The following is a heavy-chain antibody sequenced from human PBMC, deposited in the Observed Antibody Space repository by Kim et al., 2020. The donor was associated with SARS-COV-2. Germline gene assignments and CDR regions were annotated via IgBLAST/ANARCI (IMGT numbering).Heavy chain of an antibody. Sequence: SETLSLTCTVSGGSISSYYWSWIRQPPGKGLEWIGYIYYSESTNYNPSLKSRVTISVDTSKNQFSLKLSSVTAADTAVYYCARVGCSSTSCPDAVDVWGEGTTVTVSS. D-gene: IGHD2-2*01. J-gene: IGHJ6*04. V-gene: IGHV4-59*01. CDR1: GGSISSYY. CDR2: IYYSEST. CDR3: ARVGCSSTSCPDAVDV.